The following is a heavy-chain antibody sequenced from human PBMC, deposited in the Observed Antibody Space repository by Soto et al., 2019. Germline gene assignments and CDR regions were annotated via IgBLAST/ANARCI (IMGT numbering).Heavy chain of an antibody. Sequence: QVQLVESGGGVVQPGRSLRLSCAASGFTFSDSYMSWIRQAPGKGLEWVSYISSSASYTNYADSVKGRFTISRDNAKNSLYLQMNSLRAEDTAVYYCAGARGPGSGAWFDPWGQGTLVTVSS. CDR1: GFTFSDSY. J-gene: IGHJ5*02. V-gene: IGHV3-11*06. CDR2: ISSSASYT. D-gene: IGHD3-3*01. CDR3: AGARGPGSGAWFDP.